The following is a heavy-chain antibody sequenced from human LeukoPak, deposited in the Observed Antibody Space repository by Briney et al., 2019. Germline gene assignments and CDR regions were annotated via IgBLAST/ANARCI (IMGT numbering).Heavy chain of an antibody. CDR2: INAGNGDT. J-gene: IGHJ4*02. CDR1: GYTFTSYG. Sequence: ASVKVSCKASGYTFTSYGISWVRQAPGQRLEWMGWINAGNGDTKYSQKFQGRVTFTRDTFASTAYMELSSLRSEDTAVYYCVLADYGDYWGQGTLVTVSS. CDR3: VLADYGDY. V-gene: IGHV1-3*01.